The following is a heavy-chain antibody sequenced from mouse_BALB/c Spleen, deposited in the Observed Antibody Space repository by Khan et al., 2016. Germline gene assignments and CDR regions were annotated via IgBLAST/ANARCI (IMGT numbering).Heavy chain of an antibody. V-gene: IGHV2-5-1*01. D-gene: IGHD2-14*01. CDR1: GFSLTSYG. CDR3: ANSKYDVGYYAMDY. CDR2: IWRGGST. Sequence: QVQLKQSGPSLVQPSQSLSITCTVSGFSLTSYGVHWVRQSPGKGLEWLGVIWRGGSTDYNAAFLSRLSITKDNSKSQVFFKMNRLQADDSAIYYCANSKYDVGYYAMDYWGQGTSVTVSS. J-gene: IGHJ4*01.